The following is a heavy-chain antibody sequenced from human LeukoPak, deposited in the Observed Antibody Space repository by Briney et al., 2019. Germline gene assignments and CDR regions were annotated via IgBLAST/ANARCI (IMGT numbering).Heavy chain of an antibody. J-gene: IGHJ4*02. V-gene: IGHV4-31*03. CDR2: IYYGGST. D-gene: IGHD2-21*02. CDR1: GASISSGGYY. CDR3: ARSRDCLPFDY. Sequence: SQTLSLTCTVSGASISSGGYYWSWIRQHPGKGLEWIGYIYYGGSTYYNPSLKSRVTISVDTSKNQFSLKLSSVTAADTAVYYCARSRDCLPFDYWGQGTLVTVSS.